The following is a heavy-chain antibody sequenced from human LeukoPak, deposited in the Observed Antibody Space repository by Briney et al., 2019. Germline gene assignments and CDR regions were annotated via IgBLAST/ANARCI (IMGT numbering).Heavy chain of an antibody. CDR3: AREQEMVYAVGAFDI. CDR1: GFTFSSYA. Sequence: GGSLRLSCAASGFTFSSYAMHWVRQAPGKGLEWVAVISYDGSNKYYADSVKGRFTISRDNSKNTLYLQMNSLRAEDTAVYYCAREQEMVYAVGAFDIWGQGTMVTVSS. V-gene: IGHV3-30-3*01. D-gene: IGHD2-8*01. J-gene: IGHJ3*02. CDR2: ISYDGSNK.